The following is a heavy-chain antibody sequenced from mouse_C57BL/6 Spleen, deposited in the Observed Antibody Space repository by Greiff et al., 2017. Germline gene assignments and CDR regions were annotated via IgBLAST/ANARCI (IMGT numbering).Heavy chain of an antibody. CDR2: INPSSGYT. Sequence: VQVVESGAELAKPGASVKLSCKASGYTFTSYWMHWVKQRPGQGLEWIGYINPSSGYTKYNQKFKDKATLTADKSSSTAYMQLSSLTYEDSAVYYCARDWDGYFDVWGTGTTVTVSS. CDR1: GYTFTSYW. V-gene: IGHV1-7*01. D-gene: IGHD4-1*01. J-gene: IGHJ1*03. CDR3: ARDWDGYFDV.